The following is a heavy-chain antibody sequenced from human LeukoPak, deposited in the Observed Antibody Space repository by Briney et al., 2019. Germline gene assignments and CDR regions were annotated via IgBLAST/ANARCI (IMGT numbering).Heavy chain of an antibody. D-gene: IGHD6-13*01. CDR2: ISPSGGST. CDR3: AREGVAAAGTSAYMDV. V-gene: IGHV1-46*01. Sequence: ASVKVSCKAFGYTFTSNYMHWVRQAPGQGPEWMGVISPSGGSTTYAQKFQGRVTLTRDMSTSTDYLELSSLRSEDTAVYYCAREGVAAAGTSAYMDVWGKGTTVTVSS. CDR1: GYTFTSNY. J-gene: IGHJ6*03.